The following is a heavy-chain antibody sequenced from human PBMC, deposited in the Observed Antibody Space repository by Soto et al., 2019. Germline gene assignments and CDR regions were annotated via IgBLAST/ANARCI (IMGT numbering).Heavy chain of an antibody. CDR1: GDSVSSNSAG. D-gene: IGHD1-26*01. V-gene: IGHV6-1*01. CDR2: TYYRSKWYY. Sequence: SQTLSLTCAITGDSVSSNSAGWSWVRQSPSRGLEWLGRTYYRSKWYYEYAVSVRGRIAINPDTSKNQYSLQLNSVTPEDTAVYFCARGEQYSGRIFDYWGQGTLVTVSS. J-gene: IGHJ4*01. CDR3: ARGEQYSGRIFDY.